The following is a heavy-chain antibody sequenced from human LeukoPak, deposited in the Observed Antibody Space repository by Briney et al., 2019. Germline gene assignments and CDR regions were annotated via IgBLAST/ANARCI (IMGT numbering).Heavy chain of an antibody. CDR1: GFTFSSYW. Sequence: PGGSLRLSCAASGFTFSSYWMSWVRQAPGKGLEWVANIKQDGSEKYYVDSVKGRFTISRDNAKNSLYLQMKSLRAEDTAVYYCAKGTKVIVVDNYFDYWGQGTLVTVSS. J-gene: IGHJ4*02. CDR3: AKGTKVIVVDNYFDY. CDR2: IKQDGSEK. V-gene: IGHV3-7*03. D-gene: IGHD3-22*01.